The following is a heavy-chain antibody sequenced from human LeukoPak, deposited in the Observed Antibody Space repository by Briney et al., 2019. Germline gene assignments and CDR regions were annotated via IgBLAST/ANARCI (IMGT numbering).Heavy chain of an antibody. CDR2: ISSSSSYI. V-gene: IGHV3-21*04. CDR3: AKGQKGTTVTTPIDY. J-gene: IGHJ4*02. D-gene: IGHD4-11*01. Sequence: GGSLRLSCAASGFTFSSYSMNWVRQAPGKGLEWVSSISSSSSYIYYADSVKGRFTISRDNAKNSLYLQMDSLRAEDTALYYCAKGQKGTTVTTPIDYWGQGTLVTVSS. CDR1: GFTFSSYS.